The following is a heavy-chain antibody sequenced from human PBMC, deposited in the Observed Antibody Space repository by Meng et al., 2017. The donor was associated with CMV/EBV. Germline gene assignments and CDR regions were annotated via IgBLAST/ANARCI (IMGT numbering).Heavy chain of an antibody. CDR3: ARGLAARPWDY. CDR2: ISSSSSTI. CDR1: GFTSSSYS. D-gene: IGHD6-6*01. J-gene: IGHJ4*02. V-gene: IGHV3-48*04. Sequence: GESLKISYAASGFTSSSYSMNWVRQAPGKGLEWVSYISSSSSTIYYADSVKGRFTISRDNAKNSLYLQMNSLRAEDTAMYYCARGLAARPWDYWGQGTLVTVSS.